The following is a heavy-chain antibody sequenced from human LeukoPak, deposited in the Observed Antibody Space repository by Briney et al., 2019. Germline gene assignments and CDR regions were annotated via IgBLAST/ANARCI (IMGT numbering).Heavy chain of an antibody. J-gene: IGHJ4*02. CDR2: IRSKAYGGTT. D-gene: IGHD3-9*01. V-gene: IGHV3-49*04. CDR3: TRSAVLRYFDWLSNRYYFDY. CDR1: GFTFGDYA. Sequence: GRSLRLSCTASGFTFGDYAMSWVRQAPGKGLEWVGFIRSKAYGGTTEYAASVKGRFTISRDDSKSIAYLQMNSLKTEDTAVYYCTRSAVLRYFDWLSNRYYFDYWGQGTLVTVSS.